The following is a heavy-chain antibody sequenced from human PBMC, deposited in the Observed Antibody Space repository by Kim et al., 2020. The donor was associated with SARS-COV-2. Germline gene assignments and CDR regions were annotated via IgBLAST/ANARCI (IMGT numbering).Heavy chain of an antibody. CDR1: GGSISSGGYY. J-gene: IGHJ4*02. V-gene: IGHV4-31*03. CDR3: ARGRYYDSSGYSLSDY. Sequence: SETLSLTCTVSGGSISSGGYYWSWIRQHPGKGLEWIGYIYYSGSTYYNPSLKSRVTISVDTSKNQFSLKLSSVTAADTAVYYCARGRYYDSSGYSLSDYWGQGTLVTVSS. CDR2: IYYSGST. D-gene: IGHD3-22*01.